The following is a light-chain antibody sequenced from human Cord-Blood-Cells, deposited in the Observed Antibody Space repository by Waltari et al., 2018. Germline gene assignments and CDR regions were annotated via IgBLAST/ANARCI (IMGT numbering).Light chain of an antibody. J-gene: IGKJ4*01. Sequence: EIVFTQSPATLSLSPGARATLSCRASQSVSSYLAWYRQKPGQAPRLLIYDASNRATGIPARFSGSGSGTDFTLTISSLEPEDFAVYYCQQRSNWPPLTFGGGTKVEIK. CDR2: DAS. CDR1: QSVSSY. CDR3: QQRSNWPPLT. V-gene: IGKV3-11*01.